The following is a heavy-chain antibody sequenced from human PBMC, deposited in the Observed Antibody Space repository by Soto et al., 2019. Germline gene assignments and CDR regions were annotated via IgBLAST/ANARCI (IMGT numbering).Heavy chain of an antibody. V-gene: IGHV3-30*18. CDR1: GFTFSSYG. J-gene: IGHJ6*02. CDR2: ISYDGSNK. CDR3: ANTQDSSSWSYYYYGMDV. D-gene: IGHD6-13*01. Sequence: QVQLVESGGGVVQPGRSLRLSCAASGFTFSSYGMHWVRQAPGKGLEWVAVISYDGSNKYYADSVKGRFTISRDNSKNTLYLQMNSLRAEDTAVYYCANTQDSSSWSYYYYGMDVWGQGTTVTVSS.